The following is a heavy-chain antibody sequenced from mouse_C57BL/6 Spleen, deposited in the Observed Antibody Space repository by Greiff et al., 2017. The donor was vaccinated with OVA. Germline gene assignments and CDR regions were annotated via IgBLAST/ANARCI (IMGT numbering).Heavy chain of an antibody. CDR1: GYTFTSYD. J-gene: IGHJ2*01. V-gene: IGHV1-85*01. Sequence: VQLQQSGPELVKPGASVKLSCKASGYTFTSYDINWVKQRPGQGLEWIGWIYPRDGSTKYNEKFKGKATLTVDTSSSSAYMELHSLTSEDSAVYFCARSDSSGYGGYFDYWGQGTTLTVSS. D-gene: IGHD3-2*02. CDR3: ARSDSSGYGGYFDY. CDR2: IYPRDGST.